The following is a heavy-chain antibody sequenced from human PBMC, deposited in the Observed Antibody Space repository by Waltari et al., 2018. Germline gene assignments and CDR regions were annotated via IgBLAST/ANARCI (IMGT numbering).Heavy chain of an antibody. CDR2: IIPSLGIA. V-gene: IGHV1-69*04. Sequence: QVQLVQSGAEVKKPGSSVKVSCKASGGTFSSYAISWVRQAPGQGLGWMGGIIPSLGIANYAQKFQGRVTITADESTSTAYMELSSLRSEDTAVYYCARGHGDPPHYYYYYMDVWGKGTTVTVSS. CDR3: ARGHGDPPHYYYYYMDV. J-gene: IGHJ6*03. D-gene: IGHD4-17*01. CDR1: GGTFSSYA.